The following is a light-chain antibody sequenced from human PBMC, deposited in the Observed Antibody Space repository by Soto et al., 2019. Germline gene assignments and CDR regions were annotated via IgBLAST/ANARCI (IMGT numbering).Light chain of an antibody. J-gene: IGKJ1*01. CDR3: QQSFSSPHT. V-gene: IGKV3-15*01. Sequence: EIVMTQSPATLSVSPGERATLSCRASQSVRNTLAWYQQKPGQAPRLLIYAASTRATGVPARFSGSGSGTEFTLTISSLQSEDFATYYCQQSFSSPHTFGQGTKVEIK. CDR1: QSVRNT. CDR2: AAS.